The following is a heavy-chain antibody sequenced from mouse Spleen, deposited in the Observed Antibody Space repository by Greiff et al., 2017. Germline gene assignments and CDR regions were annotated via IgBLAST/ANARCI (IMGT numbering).Heavy chain of an antibody. V-gene: IGHV1-75*01. CDR1: GYTFTDYY. J-gene: IGHJ2*01. CDR2: IFPGSGST. CDR3: ARRELYYFDY. Sequence: QVQLQQSGPELVKPGASVKISCKASGYTFTDYYINWVKQRPGQGLEWIGWIFPGSGSTYYNEKFKGKATLTVDKSSSTAYMQLSSLTSEDSAVYYCARRELYYFDYWGQGTTLTVSS.